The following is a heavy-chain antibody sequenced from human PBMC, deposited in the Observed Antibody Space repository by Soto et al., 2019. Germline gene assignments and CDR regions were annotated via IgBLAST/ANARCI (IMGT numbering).Heavy chain of an antibody. CDR3: VKGEYYYDGSAYYPFDY. V-gene: IGHV3-64D*06. CDR1: GFTFSIYA. Sequence: PGGSLRLSCSASGFTFSIYAMHWVRQAPGKGLEYVSSISTNGGSTDYADSVKGRFTISRDNSKNTAYLQMSSLRPEDTAVYYCVKGEYYYDGSAYYPFDYWGQGRMVTVSS. CDR2: ISTNGGST. J-gene: IGHJ4*02. D-gene: IGHD3-22*01.